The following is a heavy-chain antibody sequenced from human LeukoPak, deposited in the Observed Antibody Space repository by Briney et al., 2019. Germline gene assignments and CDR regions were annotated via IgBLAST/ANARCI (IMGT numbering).Heavy chain of an antibody. CDR3: ARDEYRSRWLHP. D-gene: IGHD4-11*01. CDR1: GFTFSSYW. J-gene: IGHJ5*02. V-gene: IGHV3-7*01. CDR2: IKGDGSEK. Sequence: PGGSLRLSCAASGFTFSSYWRSWVRLAPGKGLEWVGNIKGDGSEKWYVDSVKGRFTISRDNAQNSVYLQMNSLRAEDTAVYYCARDEYRSRWLHPWGQGTLVTVTS.